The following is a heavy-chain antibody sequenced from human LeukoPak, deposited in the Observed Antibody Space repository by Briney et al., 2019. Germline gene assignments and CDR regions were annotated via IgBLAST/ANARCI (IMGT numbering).Heavy chain of an antibody. Sequence: GGSLRLSCAASGFTFSSYGMHWVRQAPGKGLEWVAFIRYDGSNKDYADSVKGRFTISRDNSKNTLYLQMNSLRAEDTAVYYCAKDLKPMVKLYDFDYWGQGTLVTVSS. V-gene: IGHV3-30*02. CDR2: IRYDGSNK. J-gene: IGHJ4*02. CDR1: GFTFSSYG. CDR3: AKDLKPMVKLYDFDY. D-gene: IGHD5-18*01.